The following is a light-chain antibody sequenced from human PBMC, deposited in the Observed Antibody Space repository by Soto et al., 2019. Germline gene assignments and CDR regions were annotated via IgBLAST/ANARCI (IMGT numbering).Light chain of an antibody. CDR1: QSVSNNY. CDR3: QQFSSYPLT. Sequence: EIVLTQSPGTLSLSPGERATLSCRASQSVSNNYLAWYQQKPVQAPRLLIYGASTRATGIPAGFSGSGSGTEFTLTISSLQSEDFAVYYCQQFSSYPLTFGGGTKVDIK. CDR2: GAS. V-gene: IGKV3-20*01. J-gene: IGKJ4*01.